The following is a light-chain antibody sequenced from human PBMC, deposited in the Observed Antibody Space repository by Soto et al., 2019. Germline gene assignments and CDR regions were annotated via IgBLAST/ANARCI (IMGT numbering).Light chain of an antibody. CDR3: QQYAHSPIT. Sequence: EIVLTQSPVTLSLSPGERVTFSCRASQTVTRCYLGWYQQKPGQAPRLLIYDISNRASGIPDRFSGSGSGTDFTLTISRLEPEDFAVYYCQQYAHSPITFGQGTRLEIK. V-gene: IGKV3-20*01. CDR1: QTVTRCY. CDR2: DIS. J-gene: IGKJ5*01.